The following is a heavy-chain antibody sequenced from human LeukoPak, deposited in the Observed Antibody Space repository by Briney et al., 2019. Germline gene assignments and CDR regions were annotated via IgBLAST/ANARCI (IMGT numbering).Heavy chain of an antibody. D-gene: IGHD1/OR15-1a*01. V-gene: IGHV1-2*02. J-gene: IGHJ1*01. CDR1: GYDFIAYY. CDR3: ARPGAATTGTNFHH. Sequence: ASVRVSCKASGYDFIAYYIHWVRQAPGQGLEWMGWINCRTGGTNHAQKFQGRVTMTRDTFTKTVYMELTSLRSADTAVYYCARPGAATTGTNFHHWGLGTLATVSS. CDR2: INCRTGGT.